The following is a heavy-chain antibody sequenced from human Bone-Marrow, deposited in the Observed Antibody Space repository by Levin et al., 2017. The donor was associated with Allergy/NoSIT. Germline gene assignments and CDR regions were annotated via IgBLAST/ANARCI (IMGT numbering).Heavy chain of an antibody. Sequence: GESLKISCAASGFTFSDYYMSWIRQAPGKGLEWVSYISSSSSYTNYADSVKGRFTISRDNAKNSLYLQMNSLRAEDTAVYYCARYMVRGVIIFSGSFDPWGQGTLVTVSS. V-gene: IGHV3-11*03. CDR2: ISSSSSYT. CDR1: GFTFSDYY. D-gene: IGHD3-10*01. J-gene: IGHJ5*02. CDR3: ARYMVRGVIIFSGSFDP.